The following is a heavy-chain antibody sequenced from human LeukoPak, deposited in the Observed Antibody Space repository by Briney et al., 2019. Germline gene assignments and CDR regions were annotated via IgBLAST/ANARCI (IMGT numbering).Heavy chain of an antibody. V-gene: IGHV3-48*03. CDR1: GFMFTSYD. D-gene: IGHD3-10*01. CDR3: VRDEGSGNYYMDL. Sequence: GGSLRLSCAASGFMFTSYDMNWVRQAPGKGLEWVSYISVSGGIIHSADSAKGRFTISRDNAKRSLYLQMNSLRAEDTAVYYCVRDEGSGNYYMDLWGQGTLVTVSS. J-gene: IGHJ5*02. CDR2: ISVSGGII.